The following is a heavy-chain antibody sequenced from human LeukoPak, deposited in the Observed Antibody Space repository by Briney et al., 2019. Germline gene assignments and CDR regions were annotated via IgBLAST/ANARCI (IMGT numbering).Heavy chain of an antibody. CDR1: GFTFSSYG. D-gene: IGHD3-9*01. CDR2: IWYDGNNK. V-gene: IGHV3-33*01. Sequence: GESLRLSCAASGFTFSSYGVHWVRQAPGKGLEWVAVIWYDGNNKYYADSVKGRFTISRDNSKNTLYLQMNSLRAEDTAVYYCARSTSSEYDIYHFDYWGQGTLVTVSS. J-gene: IGHJ4*02. CDR3: ARSTSSEYDIYHFDY.